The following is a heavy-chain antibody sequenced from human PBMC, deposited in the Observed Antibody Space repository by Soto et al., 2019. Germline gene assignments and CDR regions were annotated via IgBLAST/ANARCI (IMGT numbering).Heavy chain of an antibody. Sequence: GGSLRLSCAASGFTFTRYSMNWVRQAPGKGLEWVSSISSTTNYIYYGDSMKGRFTISRDNAKNSLYPEMNSLRAEDTAVYYCARESEDLTSNFDYWGQGTLVTAPQ. J-gene: IGHJ4*02. CDR3: ARESEDLTSNFDY. CDR1: GFTFTRYS. V-gene: IGHV3-21*06. CDR2: ISSTTNYI.